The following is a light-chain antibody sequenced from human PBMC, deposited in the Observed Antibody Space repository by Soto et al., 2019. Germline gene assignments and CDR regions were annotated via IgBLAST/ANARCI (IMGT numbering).Light chain of an antibody. CDR2: GNI. CDR3: QSYDSSLSGPYVV. J-gene: IGLJ2*01. V-gene: IGLV1-40*01. CDR1: SSNIGAGYD. Sequence: QSVLTQPPSVSGAPGQRVTISFTGSSSNIGAGYDVHWYQQLPGTAPKLLIYGNINRPSGVPDRFSGSKSGTSASLAITGLQAEDEADYYCQSYDSSLSGPYVVFGGGTKLTVL.